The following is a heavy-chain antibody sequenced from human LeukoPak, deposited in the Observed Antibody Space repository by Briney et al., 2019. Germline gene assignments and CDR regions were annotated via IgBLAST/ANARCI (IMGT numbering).Heavy chain of an antibody. V-gene: IGHV4-59*11. Sequence: SETLSLTCTVSGGSISSHYWSWIRQPPGKGLEWIAYIYYSGSTNYNPSLKSRVTISVDTSKNQFSLKLSSVTAADTAVYYCARDSSGLNWFDPWGQGTLVTVSS. D-gene: IGHD6-19*01. CDR2: IYYSGST. J-gene: IGHJ5*02. CDR3: ARDSSGLNWFDP. CDR1: GGSISSHY.